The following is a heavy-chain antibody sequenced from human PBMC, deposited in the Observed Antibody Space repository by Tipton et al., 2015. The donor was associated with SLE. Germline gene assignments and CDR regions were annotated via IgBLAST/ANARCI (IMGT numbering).Heavy chain of an antibody. Sequence: SLRLSCAASGFTFSSYGMHWVRQAPGKGLEWVAVISYDGSNKYYADSVKGRFTISRDNSKNTLYLQMNSLRAEDTAVYYCARGYDFWSGYYTSPWYFDYWGQGTLVTVSS. CDR3: ARGYDFWSGYYTSPWYFDY. CDR1: GFTFSSYG. CDR2: ISYDGSNK. V-gene: IGHV3-30*03. D-gene: IGHD3-3*01. J-gene: IGHJ4*02.